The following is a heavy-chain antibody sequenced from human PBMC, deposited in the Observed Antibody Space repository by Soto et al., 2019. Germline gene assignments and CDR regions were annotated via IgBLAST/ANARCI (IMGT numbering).Heavy chain of an antibody. V-gene: IGHV3-9*01. CDR2: ISWNSGSI. J-gene: IGHJ6*02. D-gene: IGHD2-15*01. CDR1: GFTFDDYA. Sequence: EVQLVESGGGLVQPGRSLRLSCAASGFTFDDYAMHWVRQAPGKGLEWVSGISWNSGSIGYADSVKGRFTISRDNAKNSLYLQMNSLRAEDTALYYCAKDCSGGRRFVGYGMDVWGQGTTVTVSS. CDR3: AKDCSGGRRFVGYGMDV.